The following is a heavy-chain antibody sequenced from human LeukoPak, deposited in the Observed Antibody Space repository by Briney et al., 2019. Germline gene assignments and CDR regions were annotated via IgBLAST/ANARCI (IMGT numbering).Heavy chain of an antibody. CDR1: GDSVSSNSAI. CDR3: VRDRAVTGDRAFDI. J-gene: IGHJ3*02. Sequence: SQTLSLTCAISGDSVSSNSAIWNWIRQSPSRGLEWLGRAYYRSKWYIDYAVSMKGRITINPDTSKNQFSLQLNSVTPEDTAIYYCVRDRAVTGDRAFDIWGQGTMLTVSS. D-gene: IGHD7-27*01. V-gene: IGHV6-1*01. CDR2: AYYRSKWYI.